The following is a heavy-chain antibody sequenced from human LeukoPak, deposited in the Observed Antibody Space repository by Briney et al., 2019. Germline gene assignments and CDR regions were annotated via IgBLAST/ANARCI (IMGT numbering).Heavy chain of an antibody. Sequence: PSETLSLTCTVSGGSISSYYWSWIRQPAGKGLEWIGSIYYSGSTYYNPSLKSRVTISVDTSKNQFSLKLSSVTAADTAVYYCARPRRGPIDYWGQGTLVTVSS. CDR3: ARPRRGPIDY. CDR1: GGSISSYY. J-gene: IGHJ4*02. CDR2: IYYSGST. V-gene: IGHV4-59*05. D-gene: IGHD3-16*01.